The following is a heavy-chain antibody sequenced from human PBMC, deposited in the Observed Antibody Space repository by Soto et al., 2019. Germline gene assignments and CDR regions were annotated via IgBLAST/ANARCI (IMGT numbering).Heavy chain of an antibody. CDR2: IIPIFGTA. D-gene: IGHD3-10*01. Sequence: QVQLVQSGAEVKKPGSSVKVSCKASGGTFSSYAISWVRQAPGQGLEWMGGIIPIFGTANYAQKFQGRVTITADESTSTAYMELSSLTSEDTAVYYCARVSGGVRYYYYYGMDVWGQGTKVTVYS. CDR1: GGTFSSYA. J-gene: IGHJ6*02. V-gene: IGHV1-69*01. CDR3: ARVSGGVRYYYYYGMDV.